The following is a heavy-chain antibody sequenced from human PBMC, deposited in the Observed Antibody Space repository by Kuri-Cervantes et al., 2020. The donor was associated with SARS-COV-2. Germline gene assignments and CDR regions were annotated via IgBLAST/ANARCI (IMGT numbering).Heavy chain of an antibody. D-gene: IGHD1-1*01. CDR2: MHAASGNT. V-gene: IGHV1-8*01. CDR3: ARESRCDLTYIYGLDV. J-gene: IGHJ6*02. Sequence: ASVTVSCQASGYTFNIHDINWVRQATGQGLEWMGWMHAASGNTGYAQKFQGRVTMVSNTTITTAYMELNSLTSEDTAVYYLARESRCDLTYIYGLDVWGQGTPVTVSS. CDR1: GYTFNIHD.